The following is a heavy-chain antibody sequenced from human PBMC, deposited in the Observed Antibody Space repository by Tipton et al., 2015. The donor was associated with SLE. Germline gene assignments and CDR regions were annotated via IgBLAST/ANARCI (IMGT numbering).Heavy chain of an antibody. CDR2: IYTAGNI. D-gene: IGHD3-22*01. CDR1: GFTVSTNY. J-gene: IGHJ4*02. CDR3: ARGVSSARAQFSD. Sequence: SLRLSCAPSGFTVSTNYMTWVRQAPGKGLEWVSVIYTAGNIYYADSVKGRFTISRDNFRNTLYLQMNSLRPEDTAVYYCARGVSSARAQFSDWGQGTLVTVSS. V-gene: IGHV3-66*02.